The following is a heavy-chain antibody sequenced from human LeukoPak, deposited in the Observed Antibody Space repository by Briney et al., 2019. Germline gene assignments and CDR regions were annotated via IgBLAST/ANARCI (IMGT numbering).Heavy chain of an antibody. CDR1: GFTFSSYA. V-gene: IGHV3-30-3*01. J-gene: IGHJ4*02. D-gene: IGHD3/OR15-3a*01. CDR2: ISYDGSNK. Sequence: GGSLRLSCAASGFTFSSYAMHWVRQAPGKRLEWVAVISYDGSNKYYADSVKGRFTISRDNSKNTLYLQMNSLRAEDTAVYYCARDSGLGLDYWGQGTLVTVSS. CDR3: ARDSGLGLDY.